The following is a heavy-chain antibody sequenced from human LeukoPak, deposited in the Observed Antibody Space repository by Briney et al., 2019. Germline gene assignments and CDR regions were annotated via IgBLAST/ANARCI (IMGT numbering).Heavy chain of an antibody. D-gene: IGHD6-13*01. V-gene: IGHV4-31*03. CDR2: IYYSGST. CDR1: GGSISSGGYY. Sequence: SETLSLTCTVSGGSISSGGYYWSWIRQHPGKGLEWIGYIYYSGSTYYNPSLKSRVTISVDTSKNQFSLKLSSVTAADTAMYYCARDRGYSSSWYIDYWGQGTLVTVSS. J-gene: IGHJ4*02. CDR3: ARDRGYSSSWYIDY.